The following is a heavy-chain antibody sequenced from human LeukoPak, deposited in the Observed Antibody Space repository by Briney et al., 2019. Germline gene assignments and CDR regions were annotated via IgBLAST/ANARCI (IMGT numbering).Heavy chain of an antibody. CDR3: AMSSFGRAFDI. CDR1: GFTFSSYA. D-gene: IGHD6-13*01. Sequence: GASLGLSCAASGFTFSSYAMSWVRQAPGKGLEWVSAISGSGGSTYYADSVKGRFTISRDNSKNTLYLQMNSLRAEDTAVYYCAMSSFGRAFDIWGQGTMVTVSS. CDR2: ISGSGGST. J-gene: IGHJ3*02. V-gene: IGHV3-23*01.